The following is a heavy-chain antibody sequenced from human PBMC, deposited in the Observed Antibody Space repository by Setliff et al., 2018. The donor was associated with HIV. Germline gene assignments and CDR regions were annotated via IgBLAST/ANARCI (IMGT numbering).Heavy chain of an antibody. Sequence: PSETLSLTCTIYGGSFSGNHRSWIRQSPGNGLEWIGEVLYNGGTRYNPSLENRVSMSVDTSKNQFSLKLLSVTASDTAVYYCRVWILRDTSDIWGQGTVVTVSS. J-gene: IGHJ3*02. D-gene: IGHD1-1*01. CDR1: GGSFSGNH. V-gene: IGHV4-34*12. CDR2: VLYNGGT. CDR3: RVWILRDTSDI.